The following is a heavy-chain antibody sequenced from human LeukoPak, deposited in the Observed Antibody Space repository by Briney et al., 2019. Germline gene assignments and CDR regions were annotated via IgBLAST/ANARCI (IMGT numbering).Heavy chain of an antibody. V-gene: IGHV3-21*04. Sequence: GGSLRLSCAASGFTFSYHSMNWVRQAPGKGLEWVSSIRSSSSNIYYADSVKGRFTISRDNAKNSLYLQMNSLRAEDTAVYYCARDPGYSSSWYYFDYWGQGTLVTVSS. CDR3: ARDPGYSSSWYYFDY. D-gene: IGHD6-13*01. J-gene: IGHJ4*02. CDR1: GFTFSYHS. CDR2: IRSSSSNI.